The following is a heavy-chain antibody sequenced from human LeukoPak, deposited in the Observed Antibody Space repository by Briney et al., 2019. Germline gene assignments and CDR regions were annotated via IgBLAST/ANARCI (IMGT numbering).Heavy chain of an antibody. V-gene: IGHV4-38-2*02. D-gene: IGHD3-3*01. CDR1: GYSISSSYY. Sequence: SETLSLTCTVSGYSISSSYYWGWIRQPPGKGLEWIGSIYHSGNTYYNPSLKSRVTISVDTSKNQFSLKLSSVTAADTAVYYCARELRFLEWLFYFDYWGQGTLVTVSS. CDR2: IYHSGNT. CDR3: ARELRFLEWLFYFDY. J-gene: IGHJ4*02.